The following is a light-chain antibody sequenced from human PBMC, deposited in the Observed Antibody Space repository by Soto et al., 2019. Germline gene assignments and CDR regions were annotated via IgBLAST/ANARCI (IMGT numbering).Light chain of an antibody. V-gene: IGKV3-20*01. CDR2: GAS. Sequence: EMXCTDSPXXXXVXAGXGXTLCWXASQSVSNNYLAWYQQQPGQAPRLLIYGASNRATGIPDRFSGSGSGTDFTLTISRLEPEDFAVYYCQQYGSSGTFGQGTKVDI. CDR3: QQYGSSGT. CDR1: QSVSNNY. J-gene: IGKJ1*01.